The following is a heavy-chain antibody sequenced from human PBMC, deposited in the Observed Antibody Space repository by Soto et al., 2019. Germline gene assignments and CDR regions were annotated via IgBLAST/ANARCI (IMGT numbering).Heavy chain of an antibody. CDR3: ARDNNWSYDY. D-gene: IGHD1-1*01. J-gene: IGHJ4*02. CDR1: GFTFSSHW. Sequence: PGGSLRLSCAASGFTFSSHWMHWVRQAPGKGLVWVSHIGPDGSTTRDADSVQGRFTISRDNARNTLYPQMNSLRDEDMAVYYCARDNNWSYDYWGQGILVTVSS. CDR2: IGPDGSTT. V-gene: IGHV3-74*01.